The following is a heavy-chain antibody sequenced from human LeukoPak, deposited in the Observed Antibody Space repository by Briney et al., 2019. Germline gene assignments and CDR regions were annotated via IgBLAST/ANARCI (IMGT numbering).Heavy chain of an antibody. V-gene: IGHV4-39*01. J-gene: IGHJ3*02. CDR1: GGSISSPSDY. Sequence: SETLSLTCTLSGGSISSPSDYWGWIRQPPGKGLEWIGSVYYTGDTYHNPSLKSRVTVSVDSSKNQFSLKLRSVTAADTGVYYCAREDGYSMDDAFDIWGQGTLATVSS. CDR2: VYYTGDT. CDR3: AREDGYSMDDAFDI. D-gene: IGHD5-24*01.